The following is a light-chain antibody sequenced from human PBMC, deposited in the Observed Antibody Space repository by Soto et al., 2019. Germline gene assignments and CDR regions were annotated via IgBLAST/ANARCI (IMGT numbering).Light chain of an antibody. J-gene: IGLJ2*01. CDR1: SSNIGRNY. CDR3: ASWDDSLNVL. V-gene: IGLV1-47*01. CDR2: RNN. Sequence: QSVLTQPPSASVTPGQRVTISCSGSSSNIGRNYVYWYQQLPGTAPKLLIYRNNQRPSGVPDRFSGSNSGTSASLAISGLRSEDEADYYCASWDDSLNVLFGGGTKLTVL.